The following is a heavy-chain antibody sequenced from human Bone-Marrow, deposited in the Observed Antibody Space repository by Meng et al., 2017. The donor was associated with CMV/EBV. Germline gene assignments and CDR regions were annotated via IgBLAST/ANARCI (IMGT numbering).Heavy chain of an antibody. J-gene: IGHJ5*02. D-gene: IGHD5-18*01. V-gene: IGHV1-18*01. Sequence: ASVKVSCKAPGYTFTSYGISWVRQAPGQGLEWMGWISAYNGNTNYAQKLQGRVTMTTDTSTSTAYMELRSLRSDDTAVYYCARVGPVVFRLHKWFDPWGQGTLVTVSS. CDR3: ARVGPVVFRLHKWFDP. CDR1: GYTFTSYG. CDR2: ISAYNGNT.